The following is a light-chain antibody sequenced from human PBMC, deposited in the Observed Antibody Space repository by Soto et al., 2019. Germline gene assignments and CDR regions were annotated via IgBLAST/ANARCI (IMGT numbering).Light chain of an antibody. Sequence: DILITQRPPTLSVSEGERATFSCRASQSVKTNLAWYQLRPGKAPRLLVYGASIRETGIPDRFSGSGSGTDFTLTISRLEPEDFAVYYCQQYNRSPRTFGQGTKV. J-gene: IGKJ1*01. CDR3: QQYNRSPRT. CDR1: QSVKTN. CDR2: GAS. V-gene: IGKV3-15*01.